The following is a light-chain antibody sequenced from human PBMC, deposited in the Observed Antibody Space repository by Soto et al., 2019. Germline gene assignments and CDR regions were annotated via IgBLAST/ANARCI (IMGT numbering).Light chain of an antibody. J-gene: IGLJ1*01. CDR2: DVS. Sequence: QSALTQPASVSGSPGQSITISCTGTSGDVSSYNYVSWYQQHPGKAPKLIIYDVSDRPPGVSNRFSGSKSGNTASLTISGLQAEDEADYYCSSFTTSSTYVFGTGTKVTVL. V-gene: IGLV2-14*03. CDR1: SGDVSSYNY. CDR3: SSFTTSSTYV.